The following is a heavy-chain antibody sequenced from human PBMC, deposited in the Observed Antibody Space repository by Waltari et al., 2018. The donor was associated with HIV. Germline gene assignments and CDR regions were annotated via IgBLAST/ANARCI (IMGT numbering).Heavy chain of an antibody. V-gene: IGHV3-30*18. CDR1: RLTSSRYA. J-gene: IGHJ4*02. CDR3: AKGASGWSPGY. D-gene: IGHD6-19*01. CDR2: ITYYGDNK. Sequence: QLQLAASGGGEVQHARSQTLSCAASRLTSSRYAMHWARQRQGKGLEWVAVITYYGDNKYYADSVKGRFTISRDNSKNTLYLQMNSLGAEDTAVYYCAKGASGWSPGYWGQGTLVTVSS.